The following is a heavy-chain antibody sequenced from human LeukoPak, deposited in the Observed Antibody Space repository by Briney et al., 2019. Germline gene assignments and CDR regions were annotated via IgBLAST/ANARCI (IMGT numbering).Heavy chain of an antibody. D-gene: IGHD3-22*01. CDR3: ARNYYDSSGYYLYYFDY. CDR2: IYYSGST. J-gene: IGHJ4*02. V-gene: IGHV4-59*08. CDR1: GGSISSYY. Sequence: SETLSLTCTVSGGSISSYYWSWIWQPPGKGLEWIGYIYYSGSTNYNPSLKSRVTISVDTSKNLFSLKLSSVTAADTAVYYCARNYYDSSGYYLYYFDYWGQGTLVTVSS.